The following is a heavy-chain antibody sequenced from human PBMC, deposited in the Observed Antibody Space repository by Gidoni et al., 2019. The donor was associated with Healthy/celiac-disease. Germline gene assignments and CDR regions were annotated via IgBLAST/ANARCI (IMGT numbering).Heavy chain of an antibody. CDR1: GGSISSSSYY. V-gene: IGHV4-39*01. D-gene: IGHD6-13*01. CDR2: IYYSGST. Sequence: QLQLPESCPGLVKPSETLSLTCPVSGGSISSSSYYWGWIRQPPGKGLEWIGSIYYSGSTYYNPSLKSRVTISVDTSKNQFSLKLSSVTAADTAVYYCASIAAAGTGDYFDYWGQGTLVTVSS. CDR3: ASIAAAGTGDYFDY. J-gene: IGHJ4*02.